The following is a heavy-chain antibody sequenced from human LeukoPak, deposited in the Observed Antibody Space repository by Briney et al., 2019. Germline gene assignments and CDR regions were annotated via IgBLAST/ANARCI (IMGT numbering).Heavy chain of an antibody. V-gene: IGHV4-59*08. J-gene: IGHJ4*02. Sequence: PSETLSLTCTVSGGSISSYYWSWIRQPPGKGLEWIGYIYYSGSTNYNPSLKSRVTISVDASKNQFSLKLSSVTAADTAVYYCARHDPDWGGLTKLDYWGQGTLVTVSS. CDR1: GGSISSYY. CDR2: IYYSGST. CDR3: ARHDPDWGGLTKLDY. D-gene: IGHD7-27*01.